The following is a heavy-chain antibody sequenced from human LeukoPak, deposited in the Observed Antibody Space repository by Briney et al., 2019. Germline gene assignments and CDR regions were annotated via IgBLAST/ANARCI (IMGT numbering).Heavy chain of an antibody. CDR3: ARSGATDTEGVDY. D-gene: IGHD1-26*01. CDR2: INPNSGGT. J-gene: IGHJ4*02. Sequence: ASVKVSCKAPGYTRTGYDMHWVRQAPGQGIEWMGWINPNSGGTNYAQKFQGRVTMTRDTSISTAYMELSRLRSDDTAVYYCARSGATDTEGVDYWGQGTLATVSS. V-gene: IGHV1-2*02. CDR1: GYTRTGYD.